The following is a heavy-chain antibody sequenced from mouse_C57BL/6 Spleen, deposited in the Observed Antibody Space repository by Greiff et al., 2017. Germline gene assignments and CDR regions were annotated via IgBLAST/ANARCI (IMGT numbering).Heavy chain of an antibody. V-gene: IGHV1-42*01. Sequence: EVQLQQSGPELVKPGASVKISCKASGYSFTGYYMNWVKQSPEKSLEWIGEINPSTGGTTYNQKFKAKATLTVDKSSSTAYMQLKSLTSEDSAVYYCARGAAVGAYYFDDWGQGTTLTVSS. CDR3: ARGAAVGAYYFDD. J-gene: IGHJ2*01. CDR2: INPSTGGT. CDR1: GYSFTGYY. D-gene: IGHD3-3*01.